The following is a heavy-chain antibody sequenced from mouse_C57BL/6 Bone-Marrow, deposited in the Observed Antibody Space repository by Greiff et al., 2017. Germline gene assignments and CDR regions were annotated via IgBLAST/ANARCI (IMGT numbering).Heavy chain of an antibody. J-gene: IGHJ4*01. CDR1: GFTFSDYG. CDR3: ARSEYYAMDY. CDR2: ISSGSSTI. Sequence: EVHLVESGGGLVKPGGSLKLSCAASGFTFSDYGMHWVRQAPEKGLEWVAYISSGSSTIYYADTVKGRFTISRDNAKNTLFLQMTSLRSEDTAMYYCARSEYYAMDYWGQGTSVTVSS. V-gene: IGHV5-17*01.